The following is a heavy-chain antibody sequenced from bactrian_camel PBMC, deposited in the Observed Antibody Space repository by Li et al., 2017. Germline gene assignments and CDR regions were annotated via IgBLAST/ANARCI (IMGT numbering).Heavy chain of an antibody. CDR1: GFNFGDSS. V-gene: IGHV3S42*01. Sequence: VQLVESGGGSVRAGGSLRLSCAASGFNFGDSSMRWIRQAPGKGFEWVSSIDSYSRSLNYGNSVKGRFTISKDNAKNTLYLQLNGLKTEDTAMYFCAVDASAPLCAYDVGGDFGYWGQGTQVTVS. CDR2: IDSYSRSL. J-gene: IGHJ6*01. D-gene: IGHD4*01. CDR3: AVDASAPLCAYDVGGDFGY.